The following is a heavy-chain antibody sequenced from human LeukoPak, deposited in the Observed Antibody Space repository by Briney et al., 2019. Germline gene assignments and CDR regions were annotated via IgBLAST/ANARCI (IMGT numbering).Heavy chain of an antibody. CDR3: ASVRGRFTIFGVAYTQTDY. J-gene: IGHJ4*02. CDR2: ISYDGSNK. Sequence: GGSLRLSCAASGFTFSSYAMHWVRQAPGKGLEWVAVISYDGSNKYYADSVKGRFTISRDNSKNTLYLQMNSLRAEDTAVYYCASVRGRFTIFGVAYTQTDYWGQGTLVTVSS. D-gene: IGHD3-3*01. V-gene: IGHV3-30-3*01. CDR1: GFTFSSYA.